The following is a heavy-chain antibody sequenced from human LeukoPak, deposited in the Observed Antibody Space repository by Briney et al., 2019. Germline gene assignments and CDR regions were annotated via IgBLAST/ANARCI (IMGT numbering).Heavy chain of an antibody. CDR1: GGTFSSYA. J-gene: IGHJ5*02. V-gene: IGHV1-18*01. D-gene: IGHD1-26*01. CDR3: ARASASHSGSYYAMFDP. CDR2: ISAYNGNT. Sequence: ASVKVSCKASGGTFSSYAISWVRQAPGQGLEWMGWISAYNGNTNYAQKLQGRVTMTTDTSTSTAYMELRSLRSDDTAVYYCARASASHSGSYYAMFDPWGQGTLVTVSS.